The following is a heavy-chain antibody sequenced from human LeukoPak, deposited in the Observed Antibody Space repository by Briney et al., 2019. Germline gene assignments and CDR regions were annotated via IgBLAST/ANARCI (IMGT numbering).Heavy chain of an antibody. CDR3: ARDPKTGTFDY. CDR1: GFTFSDYY. D-gene: IGHD3-9*01. V-gene: IGHV3-11*01. Sequence: GGSLRLSCAASGFTFSDYYMSWIRQAPGKGLEWVSYISSSGSTIYYADSVKGRFTISRDNAKNSLYLQMNSLRAEDTVVYYCARDPKTGTFDYWGQGTLVTVSS. CDR2: ISSSGSTI. J-gene: IGHJ4*02.